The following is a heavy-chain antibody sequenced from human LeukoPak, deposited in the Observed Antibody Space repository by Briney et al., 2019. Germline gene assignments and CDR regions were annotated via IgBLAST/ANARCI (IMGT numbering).Heavy chain of an antibody. D-gene: IGHD3-9*01. J-gene: IGHJ6*03. CDR2: INHSGST. CDR1: GGSFSGYC. V-gene: IGHV4-34*01. CDR3: AREGRYFDWSTPHYYDYYMDV. Sequence: SETLSLTCAVYGGSFSGYCWSWIRQPPGKGLEWIGEINHSGSTNYNPSLKSRVTISVDTSKNQFSLKLSSVTAADTAVYYCAREGRYFDWSTPHYYDYYMDVWGKGTTVTVSS.